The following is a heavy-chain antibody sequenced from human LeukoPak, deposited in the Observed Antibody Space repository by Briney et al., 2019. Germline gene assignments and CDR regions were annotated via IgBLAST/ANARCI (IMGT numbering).Heavy chain of an antibody. J-gene: IGHJ6*02. Sequence: PSETLSLTCTVSGGSISSYYWSWIRQPPGKGLEWIGYIYYSGSTNYNPSLKSRVTISVDASKNQFSLKLSSVTAADTAVYYCAIDRGYYDSSGPYGMDVWGQGTTVTVSS. CDR1: GGSISSYY. V-gene: IGHV4-59*01. D-gene: IGHD3-22*01. CDR2: IYYSGST. CDR3: AIDRGYYDSSGPYGMDV.